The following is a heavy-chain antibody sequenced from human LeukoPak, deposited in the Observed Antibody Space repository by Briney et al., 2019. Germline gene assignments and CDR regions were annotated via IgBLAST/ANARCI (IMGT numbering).Heavy chain of an antibody. V-gene: IGHV4-39*01. Sequence: SETLSLTCTVSGGSISSSTYYWGWIRQPPGKGLEGIGSSYYSRSTYYNPSRKSRGTISVDTSKNQFSLKVSSVTAADTAVYYCARQAPRYSGYDRLLHFDPWGQGTLVTVSS. D-gene: IGHD5-12*01. CDR1: GGSISSSTYY. J-gene: IGHJ5*02. CDR2: SYYSRST. CDR3: ARQAPRYSGYDRLLHFDP.